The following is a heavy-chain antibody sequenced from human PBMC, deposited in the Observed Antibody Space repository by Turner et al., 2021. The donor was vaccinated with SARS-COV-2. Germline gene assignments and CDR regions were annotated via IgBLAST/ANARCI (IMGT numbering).Heavy chain of an antibody. CDR2: INSYGSFT. D-gene: IGHD3-3*01. J-gene: IGHJ3*02. V-gene: IGHV3-74*01. CDR1: GFTFSSYW. Sequence: EVQLVESGGGLVQPGGSLRLSCAASGFTFSSYWMHWFRQAPVKGLVCVSHINSYGSFTSYADSVKGRFTISRDNAKNTLYLQMNSLRAEDTAVYYCARDQRDSVIWSGYGAFDIWGQGTMVTVSS. CDR3: ARDQRDSVIWSGYGAFDI.